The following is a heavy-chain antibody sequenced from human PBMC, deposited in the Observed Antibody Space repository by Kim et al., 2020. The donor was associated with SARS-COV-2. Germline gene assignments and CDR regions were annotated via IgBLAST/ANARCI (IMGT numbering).Heavy chain of an antibody. J-gene: IGHJ6*02. CDR1: GFTVGSNC. CDR3: ARDYSNPGSGSYYYYYGMYV. D-gene: IGHD3-10*01. Sequence: GGSLRLSCAASGFTVGSNCRRWVGQAPGKGLEWVSVIYSGGSTYYSDSLKGRFTISRDNPKNTLYLQMSSLRAEDAAVYYCARDYSNPGSGSYYYYYGMYVWGPGTKVTVS. V-gene: IGHV3-53*01. CDR2: IYSGGST.